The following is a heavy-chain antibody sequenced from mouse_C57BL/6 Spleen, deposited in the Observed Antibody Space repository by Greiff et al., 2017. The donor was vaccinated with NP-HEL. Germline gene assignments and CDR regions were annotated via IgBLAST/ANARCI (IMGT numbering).Heavy chain of an antibody. Sequence: QVQLQQSGPELVKPGASVKISCKASGYAFSSSWMNWVKQRPGKGLEWIGRIYPGDGDTNYNGKFKGKATLTADKSSSTAYMQLSSLTSEDSAVYFCARRGTVGYFDYWGQGTTLTVSS. D-gene: IGHD1-1*01. J-gene: IGHJ2*01. V-gene: IGHV1-82*01. CDR3: ARRGTVGYFDY. CDR2: IYPGDGDT. CDR1: GYAFSSSW.